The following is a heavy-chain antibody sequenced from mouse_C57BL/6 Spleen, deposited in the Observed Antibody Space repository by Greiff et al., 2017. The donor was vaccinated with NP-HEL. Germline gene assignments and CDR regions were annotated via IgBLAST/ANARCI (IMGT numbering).Heavy chain of an antibody. CDR3: VREGATVVATGYFDV. CDR2: IRSKSSNYAT. J-gene: IGHJ1*03. CDR1: GFTFNTYA. V-gene: IGHV10-3*01. Sequence: EVQGVESGGGLVQPKGSLKLSCAASGFTFNTYAMHWVRQAPGKGVEWVARIRSKSSNYATYYAESVKDRFTISRDDSQSMLYLQMNNLKTEDTAMYYWVREGATVVATGYFDVWGTGTTVTVSS. D-gene: IGHD1-1*01.